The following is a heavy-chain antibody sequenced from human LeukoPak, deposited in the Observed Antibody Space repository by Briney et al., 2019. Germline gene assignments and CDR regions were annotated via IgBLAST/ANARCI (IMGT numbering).Heavy chain of an antibody. CDR1: GYTFTSYG. V-gene: IGHV1-18*01. J-gene: IGHJ6*02. CDR3: ARAEVVGSGYYYYGMDV. D-gene: IGHD3-10*01. Sequence: AASVKVSCKASGYTFTSYGISWVRQAPGQGLEWMGWISAYNGNTNYAQKLQGRVTMTTDTSTSTAYMELRSLRSDDTAVYYCARAEVVGSGYYYYGMDVWGQGTTVTVSS. CDR2: ISAYNGNT.